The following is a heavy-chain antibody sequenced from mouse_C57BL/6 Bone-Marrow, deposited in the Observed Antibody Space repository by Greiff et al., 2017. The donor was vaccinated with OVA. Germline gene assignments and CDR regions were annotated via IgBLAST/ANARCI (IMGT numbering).Heavy chain of an antibody. CDR1: GFTFSDYG. J-gene: IGHJ4*01. D-gene: IGHD2-4*01. CDR2: ISSGSSTI. V-gene: IGHV5-17*01. CDR3: ARSDYDGRAMDY. Sequence: EVKVVESGGGLVKPGGSLKLSCAASGFTFSDYGMHRVRQAPEKGLEWVAYISSGSSTIYYADTVKGRFTISRDNAKNTLFLQMTSLRSEDTAMYYCARSDYDGRAMDYWGQGTSVTVSS.